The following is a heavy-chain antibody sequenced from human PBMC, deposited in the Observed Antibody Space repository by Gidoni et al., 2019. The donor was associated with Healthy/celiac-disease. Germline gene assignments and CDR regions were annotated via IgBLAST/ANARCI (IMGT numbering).Heavy chain of an antibody. D-gene: IGHD3-3*01. J-gene: IGHJ4*02. Sequence: EVQLVQSGAEVKKPGESLKISCKGSGYSFTSYWIGWVRQMPGKGLEWMGIIYPGDSDTRYSPSFQGQVTISADKSISTAYLQWSSLKASDTAMYYCARHEGYDFWSGYVYYFDYWGQGTLVTVSS. V-gene: IGHV5-51*01. CDR1: GYSFTSYW. CDR2: IYPGDSDT. CDR3: ARHEGYDFWSGYVYYFDY.